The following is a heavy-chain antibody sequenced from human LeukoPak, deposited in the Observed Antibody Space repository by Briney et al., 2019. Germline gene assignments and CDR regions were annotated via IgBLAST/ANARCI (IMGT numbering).Heavy chain of an antibody. CDR3: AKISAVNYDILTGYPRQENTFDY. D-gene: IGHD3-9*01. CDR2: IWYDGSNK. CDR1: GFTFSSYG. V-gene: IGHV3-33*06. J-gene: IGHJ4*02. Sequence: PGRSLRLSCAASGFTFSSYGMHWVRQAPGKGLEWVAVIWYDGSNKYYADSVKGRFTISRDNSKNTLYLQMTSLRAEDTAVYYCAKISAVNYDILTGYPRQENTFDYWGQGTLVTVSS.